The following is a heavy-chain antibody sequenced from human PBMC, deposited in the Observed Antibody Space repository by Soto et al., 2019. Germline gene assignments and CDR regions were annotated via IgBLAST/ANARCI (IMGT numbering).Heavy chain of an antibody. J-gene: IGHJ4*02. D-gene: IGHD4-17*01. CDR2: IKQDGSEK. V-gene: IGHV3-7*05. CDR3: ARDNPVRAAGYFEY. CDR1: GFTFSSYW. Sequence: GGSLRLSCAASGFTFSSYWMSWVRQAPGKGMEWVANIKQDGSEKYYVDSVKGRFTISRDNAKNSLYLQMNSLRAEDTGVDYCARDNPVRAAGYFEYCSQGTLVTVSS.